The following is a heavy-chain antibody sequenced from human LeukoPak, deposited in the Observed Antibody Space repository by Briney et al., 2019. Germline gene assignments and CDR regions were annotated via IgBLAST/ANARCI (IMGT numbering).Heavy chain of an antibody. V-gene: IGHV3-23*01. J-gene: IGHJ3*02. D-gene: IGHD2-15*01. CDR2: ISGSGGST. CDR3: ARAPLGYCSGGRCNPAFDI. Sequence: PGGTLRLSCAACGFTLSSYGMSWVRQAPGKGLEWVSAISGSGGSTYYADSVKGLFTISRDNSKNTLYLQMNSMRADDTAVYYRARAPLGYCSGGRCNPAFDIWGQGTMVTVSS. CDR1: GFTLSSYG.